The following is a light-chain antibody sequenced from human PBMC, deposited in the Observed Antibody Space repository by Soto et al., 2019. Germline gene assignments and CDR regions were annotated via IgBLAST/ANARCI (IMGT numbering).Light chain of an antibody. V-gene: IGLV2-14*01. Sequence: QSALTQPASVSGSPGQSITISCTGTSSDVGGYNYVSWYQQHPGKAPKLMIYDVSNRPSGVSNRFSGSKSGNTASLTISGLQAEDAADYYCRSYTSSSPVFGGGTKLTVL. CDR2: DVS. CDR1: SSDVGGYNY. CDR3: RSYTSSSPV. J-gene: IGLJ2*01.